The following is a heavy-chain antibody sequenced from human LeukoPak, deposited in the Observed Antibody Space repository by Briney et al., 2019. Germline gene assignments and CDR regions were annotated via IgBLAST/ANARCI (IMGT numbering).Heavy chain of an antibody. Sequence: GGSLRLSCAVSGFTVSGDYMSWVRQAPGKGLEWVSVIYADFDTTDYADSVKGRFTISRDNSKSTLFLQMNSLRIDDTAVYYCGGVGASYGDNWFDPWGQGTLVIVSS. D-gene: IGHD1-26*01. CDR1: GFTVSGDY. CDR3: GGVGASYGDNWFDP. V-gene: IGHV3-66*03. CDR2: IYADFDTT. J-gene: IGHJ5*02.